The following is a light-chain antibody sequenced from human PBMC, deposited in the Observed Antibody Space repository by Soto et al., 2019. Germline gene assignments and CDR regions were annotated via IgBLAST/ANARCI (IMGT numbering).Light chain of an antibody. J-gene: IGKJ1*01. CDR1: QSVSSN. CDR3: QQSNNWPRT. CDR2: GAS. Sequence: EMGMTRSPATLSVTPGERATLSCRASQSVSSNLAWYQQKPGQAPRLLIYGASTRATGIPARFSGSGSGTEFTLTISSLQSEDFAVYYCQQSNNWPRTFGQGTKVDIK. V-gene: IGKV3-15*01.